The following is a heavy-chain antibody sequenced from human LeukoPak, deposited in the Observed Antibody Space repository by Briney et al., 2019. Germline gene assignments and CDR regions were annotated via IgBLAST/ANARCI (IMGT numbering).Heavy chain of an antibody. CDR3: ARVQWELRGVGSYFEY. D-gene: IGHD1-26*01. V-gene: IGHV3-7*01. CDR2: IKQDGSEK. Sequence: PGGSLRLSCVVSGFTFSSYWMSWVRQAPGKGLEWVGNIKQDGSEKYYVDSVKGRFTMSRDNAKNSLYLQMNSLRAEDTAVYYCARVQWELRGVGSYFEYWGQGTRVAVSS. CDR1: GFTFSSYW. J-gene: IGHJ4*02.